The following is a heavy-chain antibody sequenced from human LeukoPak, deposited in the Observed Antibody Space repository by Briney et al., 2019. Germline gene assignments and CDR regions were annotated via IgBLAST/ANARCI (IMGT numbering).Heavy chain of an antibody. D-gene: IGHD6-6*01. CDR2: ISSSGYST. J-gene: IGHJ4*02. V-gene: IGHV3-23*01. Sequence: QAGGSLRLSCAASGFTFSSHAMSWVRQAPGKGLEWVSGISSSGYSTYYADSVKGRFTISRDNSKNTLYLQMNSLRAEDTAVYYCAKAYSSSSFPDYWGQGTLVTVSS. CDR1: GFTFSSHA. CDR3: AKAYSSSSFPDY.